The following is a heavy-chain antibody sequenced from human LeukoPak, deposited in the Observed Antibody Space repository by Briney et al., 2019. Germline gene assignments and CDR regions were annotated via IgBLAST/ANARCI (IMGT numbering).Heavy chain of an antibody. Sequence: TGGSLKLSCAASGFTFSSYAMSWVRQAPGKGLEWVSPISGSGGSTYYADSVKGRFTISRDNSKNTLYLQMNSLRAEDTAVYYCAKPIAVAGDTYYFDYWGQGTLVTVSS. CDR2: ISGSGGST. J-gene: IGHJ4*02. D-gene: IGHD6-19*01. CDR1: GFTFSSYA. CDR3: AKPIAVAGDTYYFDY. V-gene: IGHV3-23*01.